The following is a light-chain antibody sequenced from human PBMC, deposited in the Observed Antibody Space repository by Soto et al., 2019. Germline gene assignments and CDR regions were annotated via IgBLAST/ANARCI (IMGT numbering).Light chain of an antibody. CDR1: QSVSTH. CDR3: QQYDNWLIN. J-gene: IGKJ5*01. V-gene: IGKV3-15*01. Sequence: EIVMKQSPATLSGYPGGRATLACRASQSVSTHLASYQQKPGQAPRLLIYGASTRATGIPARFSGSGSGTAFTLTISSLQSEDFVVYYCQQYDNWLINFGKGTQLEI. CDR2: GAS.